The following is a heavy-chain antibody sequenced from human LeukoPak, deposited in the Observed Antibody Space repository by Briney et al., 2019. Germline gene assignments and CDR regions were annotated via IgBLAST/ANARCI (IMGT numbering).Heavy chain of an antibody. CDR2: IPPRGSP. CDR3: ARGSWALYSSGTHWYSYL. J-gene: IGHJ2*01. CDR1: GFTFCSNS. V-gene: IGHV4-34*01. Sequence: PGGSLRLSCAATGFTFCSNSMIWVRQPPGKGLEWIVYIPPRGSPNYHFSLKRRVTMSLDSSRDQCSLKLSLVTAADTAVYYCARGSWALYSSGTHWYSYLWGPSAL. D-gene: IGHD5-18*01.